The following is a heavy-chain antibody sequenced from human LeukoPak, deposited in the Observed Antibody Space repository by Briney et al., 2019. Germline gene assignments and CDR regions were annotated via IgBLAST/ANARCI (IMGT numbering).Heavy chain of an antibody. CDR2: IYYSGST. D-gene: IGHD3/OR15-3a*01. Sequence: PSETLSLTCTVSGDSISSYYWSWIRQPPGKGLEWIGYIYYSGSTNYNPSLKSRVTISVDTSKNQFSLTLSSVTAADTAVYYCARQDLHYFDYWGQGTLVTVSS. V-gene: IGHV4-59*08. CDR3: ARQDLHYFDY. J-gene: IGHJ4*02. CDR1: GDSISSYY.